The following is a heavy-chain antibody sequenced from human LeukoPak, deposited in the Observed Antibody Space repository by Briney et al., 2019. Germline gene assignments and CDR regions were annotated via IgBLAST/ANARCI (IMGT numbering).Heavy chain of an antibody. CDR3: ARGYSYVSTFDY. D-gene: IGHD5-18*01. J-gene: IGHJ4*02. CDR2: IYTSGST. CDR1: VGSISSYY. Sequence: SETLSLTCTVSVGSISSYYWSWIRQPAGKGLEWIGRIYTSGSTNYNPSLKSRVTMSVDTSKNQFSLKLSSVTAADTAVYYCARGYSYVSTFDYWGQGTLVTVSS. V-gene: IGHV4-4*07.